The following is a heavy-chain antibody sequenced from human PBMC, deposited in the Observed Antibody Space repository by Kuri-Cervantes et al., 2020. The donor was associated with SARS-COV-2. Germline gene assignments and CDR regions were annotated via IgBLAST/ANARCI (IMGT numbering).Heavy chain of an antibody. CDR1: GGTFSSYA. V-gene: IGHV1-69*04. Sequence: SVKVSCKASGGTFSSYAISWVRQAPGQGLEWMGRIIPILGMANYAQKFQGRVTITADKSTSTAYMELSSLRSEDTAVYYCARDIIHCSSTSCYTGSYYYGMDVWGQGTTVTVSS. CDR3: ARDIIHCSSTSCYTGSYYYGMDV. CDR2: IIPILGMA. D-gene: IGHD2-2*02. J-gene: IGHJ6*02.